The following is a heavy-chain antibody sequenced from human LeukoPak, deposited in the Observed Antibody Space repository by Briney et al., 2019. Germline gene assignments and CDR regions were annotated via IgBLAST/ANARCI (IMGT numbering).Heavy chain of an antibody. CDR3: AKDRGYSGHDYNL. CDR2: IRYDGTNK. CDR1: GFIFNNYD. J-gene: IGHJ4*02. Sequence: GGSLRLSCAASGFIFNNYDMHWVRQAPGKGLEWVAFIRYDGTNKYYADSVKGRFTISRDNSKNTLYLQINSLRTEDTAVYYCAKDRGYSGHDYNLWGQGTLVTVSS. V-gene: IGHV3-30*02. D-gene: IGHD5-12*01.